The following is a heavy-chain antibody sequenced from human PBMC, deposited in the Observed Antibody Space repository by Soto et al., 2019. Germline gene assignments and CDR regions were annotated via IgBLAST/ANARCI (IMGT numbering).Heavy chain of an antibody. CDR2: ISGSGGST. Sequence: GGSLRLSCAASGFNFGSYAMSWVRRAPGKGLEWVSAISGSGGSTYYADSVKGRFTISRDNSKNTLYLQMNSLRAEDTAVYYCAKDLTIFGVVIVNWFDPWGQGTLVTVSS. V-gene: IGHV3-23*01. CDR3: AKDLTIFGVVIVNWFDP. D-gene: IGHD3-3*01. CDR1: GFNFGSYA. J-gene: IGHJ5*02.